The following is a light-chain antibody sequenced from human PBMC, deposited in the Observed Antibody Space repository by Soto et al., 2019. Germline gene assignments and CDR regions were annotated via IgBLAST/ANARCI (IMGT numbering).Light chain of an antibody. CDR1: QGISSA. CDR3: QQSNSFPIT. Sequence: AIQLTQSPSSLAAFVGDRVTLTCRASQGISSALAWYQQKPGKVPKLLIYGASSLESGVPSRFSGSGSGTDFTLTISSLQPEDFATYYCQQSNSFPITFGQGTRLEIK. J-gene: IGKJ5*01. V-gene: IGKV1-13*02. CDR2: GAS.